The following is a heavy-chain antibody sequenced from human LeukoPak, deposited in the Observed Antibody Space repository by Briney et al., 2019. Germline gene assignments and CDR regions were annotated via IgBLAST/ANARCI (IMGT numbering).Heavy chain of an antibody. V-gene: IGHV3-11*04. CDR2: ISSSGSTI. D-gene: IGHD1-26*01. CDR1: GFTFSDYY. Sequence: PGGPLRLSCAASGFTFSDYYMSWIRQAPGKGLEWVSYISSSGSTIYYADSVKGRFTISRDNAKNSLYLQMNSLGAEDTAVYYCARDSQWELRLFDYWGQGTLVTVSS. CDR3: ARDSQWELRLFDY. J-gene: IGHJ4*02.